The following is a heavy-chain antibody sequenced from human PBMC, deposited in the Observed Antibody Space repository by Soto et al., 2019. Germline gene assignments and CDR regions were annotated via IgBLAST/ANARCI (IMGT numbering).Heavy chain of an antibody. CDR1: GFTFSSYW. CDR3: ARDWRSNYASARLWSEYFQH. Sequence: EVQLVESGGGLVQPGGSLRLSCAASGFTFSSYWMHWVRQAPGKGLVWVSRINSDGSSTSYADSVKGRFTISRDNAKNTPYLQINSLRAEDTAVYYCARDWRSNYASARLWSEYFQHWGQGTLVTVSS. J-gene: IGHJ1*01. CDR2: INSDGSST. D-gene: IGHD6-6*01. V-gene: IGHV3-74*01.